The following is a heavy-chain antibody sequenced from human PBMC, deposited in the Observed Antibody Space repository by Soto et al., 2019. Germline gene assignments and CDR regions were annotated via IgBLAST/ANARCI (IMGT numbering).Heavy chain of an antibody. Sequence: QVQLQESGPGLVKPSETLSLTCTVSGGSMRSYYWTWIRQPPGKGLEWLGCISYTGNANYDPYLKSRVTISVDASTNQFSLRLDSVTAADTAIYYCARDRDYGDYDSWGQGTLVTVSS. V-gene: IGHV4-59*01. CDR3: ARDRDYGDYDS. CDR2: ISYTGNA. CDR1: GGSMRSYY. J-gene: IGHJ4*02. D-gene: IGHD4-17*01.